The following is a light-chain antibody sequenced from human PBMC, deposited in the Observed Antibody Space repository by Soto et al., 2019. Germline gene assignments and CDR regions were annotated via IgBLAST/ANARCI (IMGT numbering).Light chain of an antibody. Sequence: DIVMTQSPLSLPVTPGEPASISCRSSLSLLHSNGYNYLDWYLQKPGQSPQLLIYLGSSRASGVPDWFSGSGSGTDFTLKISRVEAEDVGVYYCMQGLQTPQITFGQGTRLEIK. CDR3: MQGLQTPQIT. J-gene: IGKJ5*01. V-gene: IGKV2-28*01. CDR2: LGS. CDR1: LSLLHSNGYNY.